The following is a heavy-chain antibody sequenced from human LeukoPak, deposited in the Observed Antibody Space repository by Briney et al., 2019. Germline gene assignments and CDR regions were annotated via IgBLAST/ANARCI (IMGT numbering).Heavy chain of an antibody. D-gene: IGHD3-22*01. CDR1: GFTFSSYW. J-gene: IGHJ3*02. CDR2: IKQDGSEK. CDR3: AREGGYYDSSPDAFDI. V-gene: IGHV3-7*01. Sequence: PGGSLRLSCAASGFTFSSYWMSWVRQAPGKGLEWVANIKQDGSEKYYVDSVKGRFTISRDNAKNSLYLQMNSLRAEDTAVYYCAREGGYYDSSPDAFDIWGQGTMVTVSS.